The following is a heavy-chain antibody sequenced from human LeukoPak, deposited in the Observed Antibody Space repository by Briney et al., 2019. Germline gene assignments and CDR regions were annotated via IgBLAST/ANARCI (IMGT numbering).Heavy chain of an antibody. Sequence: PGGSLRLSCAASGFTFSSYSMSWVRQAPGKGLEWLANIKQDGSERSYVDSVKGRFTISRDNSKNTLYLQMNSLRAEDTAVYFCARSGAARFDYWGQGTLVTVSS. D-gene: IGHD6-6*01. V-gene: IGHV3-7*03. CDR1: GFTFSSYS. J-gene: IGHJ4*02. CDR2: IKQDGSER. CDR3: ARSGAARFDY.